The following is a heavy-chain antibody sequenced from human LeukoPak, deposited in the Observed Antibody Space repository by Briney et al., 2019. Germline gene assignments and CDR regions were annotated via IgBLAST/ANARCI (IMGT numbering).Heavy chain of an antibody. Sequence: SSQTLSLTCTVSGGSISSGDYYWSWIRQPPGKGLEWIGYIYYSGSTYYNPSLKSRVTISVDTSKNQFSLKLSSVTAADTAVYYCAEGLGYYDFWSGYSPFDPWGQGTLVTVSS. CDR2: IYYSGST. CDR3: AEGLGYYDFWSGYSPFDP. CDR1: GGSISSGDYY. V-gene: IGHV4-30-4*01. D-gene: IGHD3-3*01. J-gene: IGHJ5*02.